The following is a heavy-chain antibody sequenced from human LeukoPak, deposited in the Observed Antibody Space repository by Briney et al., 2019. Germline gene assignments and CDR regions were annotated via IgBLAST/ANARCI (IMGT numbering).Heavy chain of an antibody. J-gene: IGHJ6*02. CDR1: GFTRSSYA. V-gene: IGHV3-30-3*01. Sequence: PGGSLRLSCAASGFTRSSYAMHWVRQAPGKGLEWVAVISYDGSNKYYADSVKGRFTISRDNSKNTVDLQMNSLRAEDTAVYYCARDLSHDIRSGYPKMGSGMDVWGQGTTVTVSS. CDR2: ISYDGSNK. CDR3: ARDLSHDIRSGYPKMGSGMDV. D-gene: IGHD3-3*01.